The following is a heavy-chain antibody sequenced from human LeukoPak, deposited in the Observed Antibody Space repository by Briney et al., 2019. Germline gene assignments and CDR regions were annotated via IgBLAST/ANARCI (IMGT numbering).Heavy chain of an antibody. CDR1: GGTFSSYA. Sequence: SVKVSCKASGGTFSSYAVSWVRQAPGQGLEWMGGIIPIFGTANYAQKFQGRVTITADESTSTAYMELSSLRSEDTAAYYCARVGNDEVDYWGQGTLVTVSS. D-gene: IGHD1-1*01. CDR3: ARVGNDEVDY. J-gene: IGHJ4*02. V-gene: IGHV1-69*13. CDR2: IIPIFGTA.